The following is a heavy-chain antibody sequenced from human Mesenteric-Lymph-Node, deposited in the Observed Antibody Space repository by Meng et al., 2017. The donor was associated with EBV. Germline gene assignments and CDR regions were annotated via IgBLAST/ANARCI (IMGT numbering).Heavy chain of an antibody. D-gene: IGHD4-23*01. CDR2: INTNTGNP. CDR1: GYIFTDYA. CDR3: ARGYGGNPPLNS. V-gene: IGHV7-4-1*02. Sequence: QVQLVQVWSGVKVPEASCKVSVKASGYIFTDYANNWVRQDPGQGLELMGWINTNTGNPTYAQGFRGRCVFSLDTSVSTAYLEISSLKTADTAVYYCARGYGGNPPLNSWGQGTLVTVSS. J-gene: IGHJ4*02.